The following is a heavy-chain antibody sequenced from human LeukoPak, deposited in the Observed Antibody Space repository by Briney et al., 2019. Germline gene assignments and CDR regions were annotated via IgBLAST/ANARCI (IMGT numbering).Heavy chain of an antibody. CDR3: ARETSDGDYSGEFDY. J-gene: IGHJ4*02. D-gene: IGHD4-17*01. CDR1: GGSFSGYY. Sequence: SETLSLTCAVYGGSFSGYYWSWIRQPPGKGLEWIGEINHSGSTNYNPSLKSRVTISVDTSKNQFSLKLSSVTAADTAVYYCARETSDGDYSGEFDYWGQGTLVTVSS. V-gene: IGHV4-34*01. CDR2: INHSGST.